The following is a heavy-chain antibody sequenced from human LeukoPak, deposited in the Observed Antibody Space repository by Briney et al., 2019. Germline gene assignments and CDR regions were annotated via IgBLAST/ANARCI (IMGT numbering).Heavy chain of an antibody. J-gene: IGHJ4*02. Sequence: GASVKVSCKASGYNFISYAISWVRQAPGQGLEWMGWINTYNGNTNYAQNYQGRVTMTTDTSTSTAYTELRSLRSDDTAVYYCAREEYYGSGSYPHFDYWGQGTLVTVSS. V-gene: IGHV1-18*01. CDR1: GYNFISYA. CDR3: AREEYYGSGSYPHFDY. CDR2: INTYNGNT. D-gene: IGHD3-10*01.